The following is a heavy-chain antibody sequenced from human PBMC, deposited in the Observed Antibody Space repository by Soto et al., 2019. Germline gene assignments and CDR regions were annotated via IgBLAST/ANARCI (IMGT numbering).Heavy chain of an antibody. CDR2: IYHTGDT. Sequence: SETLSLTCVVSSYSISSGFFWAWIRQPPGKGLECVGSIYHTGDTHYSPSLKSRATLSADSSKNHFSLRLTAVTAGDTAVYYCATGNVDSMLEYWGQGTQVTVSS. D-gene: IGHD3-3*01. J-gene: IGHJ4*02. CDR1: SYSISSGFF. CDR3: ATGNVDSMLEY. V-gene: IGHV4-38-2*01.